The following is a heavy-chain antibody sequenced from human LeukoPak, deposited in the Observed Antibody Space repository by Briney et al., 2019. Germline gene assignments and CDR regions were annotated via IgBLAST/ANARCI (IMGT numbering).Heavy chain of an antibody. Sequence: ASVKVSCKASGYTFTGYYMHWVRQAPGQGLEWMGWINPNSGGTNYAQKFQGRVTMTRDTSITTAYMELTSLRSDDTAVYYCARDLFYSVSGTYYNVGRVFNYWGQGTLVTVSS. CDR2: INPNSGGT. CDR3: ARDLFYSVSGTYYNVGRVFNY. CDR1: GYTFTGYY. V-gene: IGHV1-2*02. D-gene: IGHD3-10*01. J-gene: IGHJ4*02.